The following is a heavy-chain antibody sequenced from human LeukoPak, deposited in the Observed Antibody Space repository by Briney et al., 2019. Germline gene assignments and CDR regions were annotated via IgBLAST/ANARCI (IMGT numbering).Heavy chain of an antibody. D-gene: IGHD3-9*01. J-gene: IGHJ5*02. Sequence: GASVKVSCTASGYTFTGYYMHWVRQAPGQGLEWMGWINPNSGGTNYAQKFQGRVTMTRDTSISTAYMELSRLRSDDTAVYYCARDIHYDILTGYALYNWFDPWGQGTLVTVSS. CDR3: ARDIHYDILTGYALYNWFDP. V-gene: IGHV1-2*02. CDR2: INPNSGGT. CDR1: GYTFTGYY.